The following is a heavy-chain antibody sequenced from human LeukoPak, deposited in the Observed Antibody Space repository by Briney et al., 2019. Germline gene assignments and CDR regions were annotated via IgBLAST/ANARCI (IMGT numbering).Heavy chain of an antibody. Sequence: VSRIDNNGRDTIYADSVKGRFTISRDNTRNTLHLQLGSLRVEDTAIYYCARGGGDHAFDIWGQGTMVTASS. CDR2: IDNNGRDT. J-gene: IGHJ3*02. V-gene: IGHV3-74*01. CDR3: ARGGGDHAFDI. D-gene: IGHD2-21*02.